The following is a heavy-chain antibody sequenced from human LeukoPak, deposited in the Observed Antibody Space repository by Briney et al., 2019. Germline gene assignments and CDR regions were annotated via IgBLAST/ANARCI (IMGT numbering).Heavy chain of an antibody. D-gene: IGHD2-15*01. V-gene: IGHV3-74*01. Sequence: GGSRRLSCADSGFTFSRYWMHWVRQTPGKGLVWVSCISADGSVTRYADSVKGRFTISRDNTKSTLYLQMHSLRAEDTAVYYCATAGGDGSRMGFDPWGQGTLVTVSS. CDR1: GFTFSRYW. J-gene: IGHJ5*02. CDR2: ISADGSVT. CDR3: ATAGGDGSRMGFDP.